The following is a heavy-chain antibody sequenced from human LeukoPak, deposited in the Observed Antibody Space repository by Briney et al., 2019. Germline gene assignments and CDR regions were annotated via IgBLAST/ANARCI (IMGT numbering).Heavy chain of an antibody. CDR1: GFSSSNFW. CDR2: IYPGDSDT. CDR3: ARHVSYYYDSSGYSPQWVDY. J-gene: IGHJ4*02. D-gene: IGHD3-22*01. V-gene: IGHV5-51*01. Sequence: GESLKISCQGSGFSSSNFWIAWVRQMPGKGLEWMGIIYPGDSDTRYSPSFQGQVTISADKSISTAYLQWSSLKASDTAMYYCARHVSYYYDSSGYSPQWVDYWGQGTLVTVSS.